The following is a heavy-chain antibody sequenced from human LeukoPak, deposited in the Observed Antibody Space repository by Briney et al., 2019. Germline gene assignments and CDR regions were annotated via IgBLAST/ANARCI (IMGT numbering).Heavy chain of an antibody. Sequence: PGGSLRLSCAASGFTVSSNYMNWVRQSPGKGLVWVSRINSDGSSTSYADSVKGRFTISRDNAKNTLYLQMNSLRAEDTAVYYCARAGIVGANWFDPWGQGTLVTVSS. CDR2: INSDGSST. CDR1: GFTVSSNY. CDR3: ARAGIVGANWFDP. J-gene: IGHJ5*02. D-gene: IGHD1-26*01. V-gene: IGHV3-74*01.